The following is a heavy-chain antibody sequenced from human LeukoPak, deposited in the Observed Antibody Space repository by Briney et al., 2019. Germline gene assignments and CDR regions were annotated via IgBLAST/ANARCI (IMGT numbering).Heavy chain of an antibody. J-gene: IGHJ4*02. D-gene: IGHD2-15*01. CDR2: ISYDGSNK. CDR3: ARERTTQPFDY. Sequence: GGSLRLSCAASGFTFSSYAMHWVRQAPGKGLEWVAVISYDGSNKYYADSVKGRFTISRDNSKNTLYLQMNSLRAEDTAVYYCARERTTQPFDYWGQGTLVTASS. V-gene: IGHV3-30-3*01. CDR1: GFTFSSYA.